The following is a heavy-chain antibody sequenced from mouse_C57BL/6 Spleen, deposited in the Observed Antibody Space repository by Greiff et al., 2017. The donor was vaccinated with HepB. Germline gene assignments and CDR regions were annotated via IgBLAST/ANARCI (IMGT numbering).Heavy chain of an antibody. CDR2: IYPGSGNT. CDR1: GYTFTDYY. V-gene: IGHV1-76*01. Sequence: QVQLKQSGAELVRPGASVKLSCKASGYTFTDYYINWVKQRPGQGLEWIARIYPGSGNTYYNEKFKGKATLTAEKSSSTAYMQLSSLTSEDSAVYFCAREITTVVANYFDYWGQGTTLTVSS. CDR3: AREITTVVANYFDY. D-gene: IGHD1-1*01. J-gene: IGHJ2*01.